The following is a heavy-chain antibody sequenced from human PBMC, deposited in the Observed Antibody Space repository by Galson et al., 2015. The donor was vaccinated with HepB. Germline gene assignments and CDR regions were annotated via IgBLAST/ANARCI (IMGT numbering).Heavy chain of an antibody. V-gene: IGHV4-39*01. D-gene: IGHD6-19*01. CDR2: IFYTGST. CDR1: GGSISSSSHY. CDR3: ARPMAGPGYYYYGMDV. Sequence: ETLSLTCTVSGGSISSSSHYWGWIRQPPGKGLEWIGNIFYTGSTYYNPSLKSRVTISVDTSKNQFSLRLSSVIAADTAVYYCARPMAGPGYYYYGMDVWGQGTMVIVSS. J-gene: IGHJ6*02.